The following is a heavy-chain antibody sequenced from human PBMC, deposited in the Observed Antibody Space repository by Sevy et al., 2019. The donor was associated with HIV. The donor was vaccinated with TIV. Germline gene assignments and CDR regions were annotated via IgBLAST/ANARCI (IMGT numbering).Heavy chain of an antibody. J-gene: IGHJ6*02. CDR3: ARDRYYDASGYYYYYDGMDV. CDR2: IDSGGSI. V-gene: IGHV3-66*01. Sequence: GGSLRLSCEASGFTVSGNYMAWVRLAPGKGLEWVSLIDSGGSIYYADSVKGRFTISRDNAKNTLYLQMNPLRAEDTAVYFCARDRYYDASGYYYYYDGMDVWGQGTTVTVSS. D-gene: IGHD3-22*01. CDR1: GFTVSGNY.